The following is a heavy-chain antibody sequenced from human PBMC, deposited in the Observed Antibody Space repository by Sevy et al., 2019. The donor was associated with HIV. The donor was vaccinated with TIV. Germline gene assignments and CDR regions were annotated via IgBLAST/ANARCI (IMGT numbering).Heavy chain of an antibody. CDR2: ISGSGGST. CDR3: AKGDTNYYGMDV. Sequence: GGSLRLSCAASEFTFSRYAMSWVRQAPGKGLEWVSAISGSGGSTYYADSVKGRFTISRDNSKNTLYLQMNSLRADDTAVYYCAKGDTNYYGMDVWGLGTTVTVSS. J-gene: IGHJ6*02. CDR1: EFTFSRYA. V-gene: IGHV3-23*01.